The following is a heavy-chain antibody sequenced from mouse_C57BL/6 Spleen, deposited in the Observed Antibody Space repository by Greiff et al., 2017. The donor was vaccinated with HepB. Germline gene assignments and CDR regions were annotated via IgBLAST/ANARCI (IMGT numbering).Heavy chain of an antibody. CDR2: ISYDGSN. CDR3: ARDSNPWFAY. Sequence: EVKLEESGPGLVKPSQSLSLTCSVTGYSITSGYYWNWIRQFPGNKLEWMGYISYDGSNNYNPSLKNRISITRDTSKNQFFLKLNSVTTEDTATYYCARDSNPWFAYWGQGTLVTVSA. J-gene: IGHJ3*01. CDR1: GYSITSGYY. V-gene: IGHV3-6*01. D-gene: IGHD2-5*01.